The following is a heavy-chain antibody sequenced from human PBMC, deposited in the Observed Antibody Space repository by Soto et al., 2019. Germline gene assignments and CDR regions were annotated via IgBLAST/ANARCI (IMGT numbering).Heavy chain of an antibody. J-gene: IGHJ5*02. CDR3: ARANKGSCSLFLFEPYVS. CDR1: GFTFSSYS. V-gene: IGHV3-21*01. Sequence: EVQLVESGGGLVKPGGSLRLSCAASGFTFSSYSMNWVRQAPGKGLEWVSSISSSSSYIYYADSVKGRFTISRDNAKNSLYLQMNSLRAADTAVYYCARANKGSCSLFLFEPYVSWGQGTLVTVSS. CDR2: ISSSSSYI. D-gene: IGHD6-13*01.